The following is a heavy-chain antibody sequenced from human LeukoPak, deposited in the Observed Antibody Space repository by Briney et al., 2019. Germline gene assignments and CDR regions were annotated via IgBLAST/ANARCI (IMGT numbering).Heavy chain of an antibody. CDR2: IRGSGEST. CDR1: GFSFSSYT. V-gene: IGHV3-23*01. J-gene: IGHJ6*02. CDR3: AKDIAPTPYYYGMDV. Sequence: GGSLRLSCAASGFSFSSYTMTWVRQAPGKGLEWVSSIRGSGESTYYADSVKGRFTISRDNARNSLYLQMNSLRAEDTALYYCAKDIAPTPYYYGMDVWGQGTTVTVSS. D-gene: IGHD4-23*01.